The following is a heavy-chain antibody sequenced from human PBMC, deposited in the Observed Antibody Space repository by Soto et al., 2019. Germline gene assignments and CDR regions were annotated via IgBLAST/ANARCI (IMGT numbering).Heavy chain of an antibody. CDR3: VRGGGGGLFEH. CDR1: EFNFRGYA. CDR2: ISYDGSDT. Sequence: SGGSLRLSCAASEFNFRGYAMHWVRQAPGKGLDWVALISYDGSDTYYIDSVKGRFTISRDNSNSTLYLQMNSLGVDDTAVYSCVRGGGGGLFEHWGQGVLVTVSS. D-gene: IGHD2-21*01. V-gene: IGHV3-30*03. J-gene: IGHJ4*02.